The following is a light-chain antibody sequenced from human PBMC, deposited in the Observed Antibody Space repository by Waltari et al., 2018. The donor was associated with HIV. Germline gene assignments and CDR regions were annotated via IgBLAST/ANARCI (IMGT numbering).Light chain of an antibody. CDR2: NDT. Sequence: SYVLTQPPSVSVAPGKTARITCGGEKIGSKSVNWYQKQQGHAPVMFIYNDTDRPSGIHDRFPGANSEDTATLTIRRVEVGDEADYFCQVWDTNTDQYVIFGGGTNLAV. CDR1: KIGSKS. V-gene: IGLV3-21*01. CDR3: QVWDTNTDQYVI. J-gene: IGLJ2*01.